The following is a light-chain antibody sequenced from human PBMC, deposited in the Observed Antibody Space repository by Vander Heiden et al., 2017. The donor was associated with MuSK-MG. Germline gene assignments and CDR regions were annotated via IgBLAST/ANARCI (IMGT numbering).Light chain of an antibody. V-gene: IGKV3-15*01. CDR2: GAS. J-gene: IGKJ3*01. CDR3: QQYNNWPPKFT. CDR1: QSVSSN. Sequence: EIVMTQSPATLSVSPGERATLPCRASQSVSSNLAWYQRKPGQAPRLLIYGASTRATGIPARFSGSGSGTEFTLTISSLQSEDFAVYYCQQYNNWPPKFTFGPGTKVDIK.